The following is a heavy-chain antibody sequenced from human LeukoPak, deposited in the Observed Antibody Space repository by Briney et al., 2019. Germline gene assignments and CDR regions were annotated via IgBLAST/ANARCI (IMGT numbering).Heavy chain of an antibody. CDR2: ISTDNSYR. J-gene: IGHJ4*02. Sequence: GGSLRLSCAASGFSLSSYSMNWIRQAPGKGLEWVSSISTDNSYRHYADSVKGRFTISRDNPKNSLYLQMNTLRAEDTAVYYCAKVRSSSGFDYWGQGTLVTVSS. D-gene: IGHD6-6*01. CDR3: AKVRSSSGFDY. CDR1: GFSLSSYS. V-gene: IGHV3-21*06.